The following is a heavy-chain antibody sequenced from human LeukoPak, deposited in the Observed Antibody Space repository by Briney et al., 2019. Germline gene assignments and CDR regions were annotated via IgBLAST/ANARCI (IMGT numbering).Heavy chain of an antibody. V-gene: IGHV3-74*01. CDR3: ASVRDIVVVPAAMGRWFDP. D-gene: IGHD2-2*01. Sequence: GGPLRLSCAASGFTFSSSWMHWVRQVPGKGLVWVSCINTDGSSPTYADSVEGRFTISRDNAKNSLYLQMNSLRAEDTAVYYCASVRDIVVVPAAMGRWFDPWGQGTLVTVSS. CDR2: INTDGSSP. J-gene: IGHJ5*02. CDR1: GFTFSSSW.